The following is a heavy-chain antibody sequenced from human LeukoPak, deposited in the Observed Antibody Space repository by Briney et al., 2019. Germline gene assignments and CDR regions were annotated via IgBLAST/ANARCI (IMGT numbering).Heavy chain of an antibody. CDR2: INPNSGGT. D-gene: IGHD6-13*01. Sequence: PSVKASCKASRYTFTDYYMHWVRQAPGQGLEWMGWINPNSGGTNYAQKFQGRVTMTTDTSISTAYMEVSRLRSDDTAVYYCARVRIGQQLDKYYYYAMDVWGQGTTVTVSS. V-gene: IGHV1-2*02. CDR1: RYTFTDYY. CDR3: ARVRIGQQLDKYYYYAMDV. J-gene: IGHJ6*02.